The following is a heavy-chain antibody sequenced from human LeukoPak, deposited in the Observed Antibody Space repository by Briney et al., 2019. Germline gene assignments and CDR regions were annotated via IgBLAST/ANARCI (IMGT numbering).Heavy chain of an antibody. CDR2: ISYDGSNK. V-gene: IGHV3-30-3*01. J-gene: IGHJ3*02. Sequence: GGSLRLSCAASGFTFSSYAMHWVRQAPGKGLEWVAVISYDGSNKYYADSVKGRFTISRDNSKNTLYLQMNSLRAEDTAVYYCASFAPYDVFDIWGQGTMVTVSS. CDR3: ASFAPYDVFDI. CDR1: GFTFSSYA.